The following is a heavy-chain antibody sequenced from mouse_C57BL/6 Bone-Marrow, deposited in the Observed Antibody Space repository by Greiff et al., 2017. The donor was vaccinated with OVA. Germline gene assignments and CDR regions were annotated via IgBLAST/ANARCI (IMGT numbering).Heavy chain of an antibody. V-gene: IGHV3-6*01. CDR2: ISYDGSN. J-gene: IGHJ1*03. Sequence: EVQLQESGPGLVKPSQSLSLTCSVTGYSITSGYYWNWIRQFPGNKLEWMGYISYDGSNNYNPSLKNRISITRDTSKNQFFLKLNSLTTEDTATYYCARDITTVVDSYWYFDVWGTGTTVTVSS. CDR3: ARDITTVVDSYWYFDV. D-gene: IGHD1-1*01. CDR1: GYSITSGYY.